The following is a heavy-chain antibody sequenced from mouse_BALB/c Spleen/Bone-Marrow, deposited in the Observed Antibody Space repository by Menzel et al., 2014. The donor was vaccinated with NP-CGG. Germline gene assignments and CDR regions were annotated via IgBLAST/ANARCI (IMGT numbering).Heavy chain of an antibody. CDR3: ASLTGTFDY. Sequence: VQLKESGTDLVKSGASVKLSCTASGFNIKDTYMHWVKQRPEQGLDWIGRIDPASGNFQYDPKFQGRVAITADTSSNPAYLQLSSLTSEDTAVYYCASLTGTFDYWGQGTPRTGSS. J-gene: IGHJ2*01. D-gene: IGHD4-1*01. V-gene: IGHV14-3*02. CDR2: IDPASGNF. CDR1: GFNIKDTY.